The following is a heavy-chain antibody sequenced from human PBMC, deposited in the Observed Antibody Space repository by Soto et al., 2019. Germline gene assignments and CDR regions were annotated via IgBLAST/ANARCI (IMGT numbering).Heavy chain of an antibody. CDR3: ARGLGRENHENRVYFHLDY. CDR2: LYPDGRA. Sequence: QPGGSLRLSCAASGFTVCSSYLTWVRQAPGMGLEWVSSLYPDGRAYYADSVKGRFTLSTDNSKNSVYLQMNTLRAEDTAIYYCARGLGRENHENRVYFHLDYWGQGTLVTVSS. D-gene: IGHD3-10*01. J-gene: IGHJ4*02. V-gene: IGHV3-53*01. CDR1: GFTVCSSY.